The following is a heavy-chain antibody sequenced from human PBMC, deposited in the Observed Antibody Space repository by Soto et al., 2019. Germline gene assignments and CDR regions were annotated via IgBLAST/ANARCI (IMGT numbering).Heavy chain of an antibody. CDR1: GFMFSSYW. V-gene: IGHV3-74*01. J-gene: IGHJ6*03. D-gene: IGHD3-16*01. Sequence: GGSLRLSCAASGFMFSSYWMHWVRQAPGKGLVWVSRINSDGSSTSYADSVKGRFTTSRDNAKNTLSLQMNSLRAEDTAVYYCARDPRVGAPSAFYYMDVWGKGTTVTVSS. CDR2: INSDGSST. CDR3: ARDPRVGAPSAFYYMDV.